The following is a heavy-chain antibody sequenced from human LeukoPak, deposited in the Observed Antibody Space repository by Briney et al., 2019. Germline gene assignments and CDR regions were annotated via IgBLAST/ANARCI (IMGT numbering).Heavy chain of an antibody. V-gene: IGHV3-72*01. Sequence: GGSLRLSCAASGFTFSDHYMDWVRQAPGKGLEWVGRSRNKANSYTTEYAASVEGRFTISRDDSKNPMFLHMNSLKTEDTAMYYCATSVVPATPFDYWGQGTLVTVSS. D-gene: IGHD2-21*02. J-gene: IGHJ4*02. CDR2: SRNKANSYTT. CDR1: GFTFSDHY. CDR3: ATSVVPATPFDY.